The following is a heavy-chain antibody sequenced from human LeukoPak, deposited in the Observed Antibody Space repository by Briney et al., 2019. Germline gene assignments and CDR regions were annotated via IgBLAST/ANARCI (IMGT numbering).Heavy chain of an antibody. CDR1: GLTFSSYA. J-gene: IGHJ4*02. CDR2: ISYDGSNK. D-gene: IGHD6-13*01. CDR3: AKLSGFSSSWHYYSDY. V-gene: IGHV3-30*18. Sequence: GRSLRLSCAASGLTFSSYAMHWVRQAPGKGLEWVAVISYDGSNKDYADSVKGRFTISRDNSRNTLSLQMNSLRPEDTAIYYCAKLSGFSSSWHYYSDYWGQGTLVTVSS.